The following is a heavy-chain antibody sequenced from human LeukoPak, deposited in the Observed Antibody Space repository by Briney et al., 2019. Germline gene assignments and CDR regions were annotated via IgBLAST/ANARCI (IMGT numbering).Heavy chain of an antibody. CDR2: ISYDGSNK. V-gene: IGHV3-30-3*01. Sequence: GGSLRLSCAASGFTFSSYAMHWVRQAPGKGLEWVAVISYDGSNKYYADSVKGRFTISRDNSKNTLYLQMNSLRAEDTAVYYCARGGRYSYFDYWGQGTLVTVSS. CDR3: ARGGRYSYFDY. CDR1: GFTFSSYA. J-gene: IGHJ4*02. D-gene: IGHD5-18*01.